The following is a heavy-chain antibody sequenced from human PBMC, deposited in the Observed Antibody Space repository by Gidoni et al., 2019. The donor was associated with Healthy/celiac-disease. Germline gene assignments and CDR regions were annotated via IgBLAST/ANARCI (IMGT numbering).Heavy chain of an antibody. J-gene: IGHJ4*02. Sequence: QVQLVESGGGVVQPGRSLRLSCAASGFTFSSYGMHWVRQAPGKGLEWVAVISYDGSNKYYADSVKGRFTISRDNSKNTLYLQMNSLRAEDTAVYYCAKGFSSGWYDLDYWGQGTLVTVSS. CDR2: ISYDGSNK. D-gene: IGHD6-19*01. CDR3: AKGFSSGWYDLDY. V-gene: IGHV3-30*18. CDR1: GFTFSSYG.